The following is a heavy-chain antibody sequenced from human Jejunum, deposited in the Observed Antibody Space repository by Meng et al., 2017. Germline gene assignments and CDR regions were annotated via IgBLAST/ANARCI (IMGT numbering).Heavy chain of an antibody. CDR2: ISGNGGST. J-gene: IGHJ4*02. Sequence: GESLKISCAASGFTFTNYPMSWVRQAPGKGLEWVSAISGNGGSTFYADPVKCRFPITRDNSKNTLSLHMSSLRAEDTAIYYYTKGVRDFDWLLYCKDWGQGALVTVSS. V-gene: IGHV3-23*01. D-gene: IGHD3-9*01. CDR3: TKGVRDFDWLLYCKD. CDR1: GFTFTNYP.